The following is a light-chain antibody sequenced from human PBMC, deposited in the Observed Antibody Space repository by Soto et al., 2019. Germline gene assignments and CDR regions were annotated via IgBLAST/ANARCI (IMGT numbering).Light chain of an antibody. Sequence: IQMTQSPSSLSASVGDRVTITCQASQDITNYLNWHQQKPGKAPKLLFYDASNLETGVPSRFSGGGSGTHFTFTITSLQPEDTATYYCQQYDTLPLTFGGGTKVEIK. CDR2: DAS. J-gene: IGKJ4*02. V-gene: IGKV1-33*01. CDR3: QQYDTLPLT. CDR1: QDITNY.